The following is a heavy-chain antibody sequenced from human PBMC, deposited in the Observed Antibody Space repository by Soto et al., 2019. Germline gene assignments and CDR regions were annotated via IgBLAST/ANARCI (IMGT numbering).Heavy chain of an antibody. CDR3: AHRDGSGSGTVFDP. CDR1: GFSLSTSGVG. D-gene: IGHD3-10*01. J-gene: IGHJ5*02. V-gene: IGHV2-5*01. Sequence: QITLKESGPTLVKPTQTLTLTGTFSGFSLSTSGVGVGWIRQPTGKALEWLALIYWYDDKRYSPYLQSRLTINKDASKNQVILTMTNMDPVDTATYYCAHRDGSGSGTVFDPWGQGTLVTVSS. CDR2: IYWYDDK.